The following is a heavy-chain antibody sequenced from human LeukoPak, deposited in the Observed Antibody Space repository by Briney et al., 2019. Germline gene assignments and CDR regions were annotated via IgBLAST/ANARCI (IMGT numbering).Heavy chain of an antibody. CDR3: ARVPAPNQYYDILTGYSGPPDY. D-gene: IGHD3-9*01. J-gene: IGHJ4*02. CDR1: GYTLSRYW. V-gene: IGHV3-7*03. Sequence: PGGSLRLSCAASGYTLSRYWMSWVRQPPGRGLGGVADIKQDGSEKYSVDSVRGRFTISRDNAKNSLYLQMNSLRAEDTVVYYCARVPAPNQYYDILTGYSGPPDYWGQGTLVTVSS. CDR2: IKQDGSEK.